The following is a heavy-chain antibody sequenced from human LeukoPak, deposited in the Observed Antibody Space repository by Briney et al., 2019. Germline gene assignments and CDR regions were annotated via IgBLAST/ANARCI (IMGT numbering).Heavy chain of an antibody. CDR3: AHLPSSGTGIVDY. V-gene: IGHV3-30*03. Sequence: WGSLGFSCAASGFTFSSYGMHWVRQAPGKGLEGVAVISYDGRNKYYADSVKGRFTISRDNAKNSLYLQMNSLRGEDTAVYYCAHLPSSGTGIVDYWGQGTLVTVSS. J-gene: IGHJ4*02. D-gene: IGHD3-10*01. CDR2: ISYDGRNK. CDR1: GFTFSSYG.